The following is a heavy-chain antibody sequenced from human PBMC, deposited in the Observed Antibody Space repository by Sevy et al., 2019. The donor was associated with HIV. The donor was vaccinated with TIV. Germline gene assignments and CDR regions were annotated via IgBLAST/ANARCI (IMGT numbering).Heavy chain of an antibody. CDR1: GYSFTNYA. V-gene: IGHV1-3*04. CDR2: IKTDNGNT. J-gene: IGHJ4*02. Sequence: ASVKVSCKASGYSFTNYAIHWVRQAPGQGLEWMGWIKTDNGNTKYSQRFQGRVTITRDTSATQAYMEMSSLRYDDTALYFCARGKGGIFGVVVGQFDSWGQGTLVTVSS. D-gene: IGHD3-3*01. CDR3: ARGKGGIFGVVVGQFDS.